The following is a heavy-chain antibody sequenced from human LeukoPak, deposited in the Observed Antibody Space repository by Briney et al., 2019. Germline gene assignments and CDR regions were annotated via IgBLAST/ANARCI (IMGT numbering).Heavy chain of an antibody. CDR2: IYYSGST. CDR3: ARGRDGYNFYLDY. V-gene: IGHV4-31*03. Sequence: RSETLSLTCTVSGGSISSGGYYWSWIRQHPGKGLEWIGYIYYSGSTYYNPSLKSRVTISVDTSKNQFSLKLSSVTAADTAVYYCARGRDGYNFYLDYWGQGTLVTASS. D-gene: IGHD5-24*01. J-gene: IGHJ4*02. CDR1: GGSISSGGYY.